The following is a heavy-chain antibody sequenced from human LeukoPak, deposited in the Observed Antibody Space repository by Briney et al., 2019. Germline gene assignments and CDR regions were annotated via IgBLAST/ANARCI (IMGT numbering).Heavy chain of an antibody. CDR1: GFTFSSYA. Sequence: GRSLRLSCVASGFTFSSYAMHWVRQAPGKGLEWVAVISYDGANEYSADSVKGRFTISRDNAKNSLYLQMNSLRAEDTAVYYCARDRRFDPWGQGTLVTVSS. J-gene: IGHJ5*02. CDR2: ISYDGANE. V-gene: IGHV3-30*04. CDR3: ARDRRFDP.